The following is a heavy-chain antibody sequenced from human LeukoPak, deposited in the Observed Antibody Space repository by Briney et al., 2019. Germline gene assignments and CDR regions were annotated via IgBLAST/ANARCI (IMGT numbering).Heavy chain of an antibody. CDR2: IYYSGNT. D-gene: IGHD2-8*01. CDR1: GGSISSSHYY. Sequence: PSETLSLTCTVSGGSISSSHYYWGWVRQPPGKGLEWIGSIYYSGNTYYNPSLKSRVTMSVDTSMNQFSLKLNSVTAADTAVYYCAGQRRVTGPNWFGLWGQGTLVTVSS. V-gene: IGHV4-39*01. CDR3: AGQRRVTGPNWFGL. J-gene: IGHJ5*02.